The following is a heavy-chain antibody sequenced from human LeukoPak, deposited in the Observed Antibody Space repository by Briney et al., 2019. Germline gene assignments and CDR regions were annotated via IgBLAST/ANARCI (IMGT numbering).Heavy chain of an antibody. D-gene: IGHD1-26*01. J-gene: IGHJ5*02. CDR2: IKQDGSEK. CDR1: TFTFSSFA. Sequence: GGSLRLSCAASTFTFSSFAMNWVRQAPGKGLEWVANIKQDGSEKYYVDSVKVRFTISRDNAKNSLYLQMNSLRAEDTAVYYCARDIYSGGPWGQGTLVTVSS. V-gene: IGHV3-7*01. CDR3: ARDIYSGGP.